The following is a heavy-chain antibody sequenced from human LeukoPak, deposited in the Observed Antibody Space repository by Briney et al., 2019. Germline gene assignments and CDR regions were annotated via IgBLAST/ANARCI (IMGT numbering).Heavy chain of an antibody. CDR1: GFTFSSYG. V-gene: IGHV3-30*03. J-gene: IGHJ1*01. CDR2: ISYDGSNK. CDR3: ATYSRNNGREFHY. Sequence: PGRSLRLSCAASGFTFSSYGMHWVRQAPGKGLEWVAVISYDGSNKYYADSVKGRFTISRDNGKNSAYLQMNSLRVEDTAVYYCATYSRNNGREFHYWGQGTLVSVSP. D-gene: IGHD6-13*01.